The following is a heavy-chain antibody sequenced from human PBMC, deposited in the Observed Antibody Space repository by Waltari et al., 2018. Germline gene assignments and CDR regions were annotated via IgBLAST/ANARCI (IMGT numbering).Heavy chain of an antibody. CDR1: GGSFSGYY. D-gene: IGHD3-9*01. J-gene: IGHJ6*03. Sequence: QVQLQQWGAGLLKPSETLSLTCAVYGGSFSGYYWSWIRQPPGKGLEWIGEINHSGSTNYNPSLKSRVTISVDTSKNQFSLKLSSVTAADTAVYYCARGSPYYDILTGYYSYYYYMDVWGKGTTVTISS. V-gene: IGHV4-34*01. CDR2: INHSGST. CDR3: ARGSPYYDILTGYYSYYYYMDV.